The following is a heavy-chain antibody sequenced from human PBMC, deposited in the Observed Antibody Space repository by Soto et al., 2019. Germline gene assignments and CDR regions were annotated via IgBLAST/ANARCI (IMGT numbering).Heavy chain of an antibody. CDR1: GDTFDTFA. CDR2: IIPIFRTP. D-gene: IGHD1-1*01. V-gene: IGHV1-69*05. Sequence: QVQLVQSGAEVLKPGSSVKLSCKTSGDTFDTFAISWVRQAPGQGLEWMGGIIPIFRTPDYTQKFQGRVTXTXDXXTGTAYMELSSLRSEDTAVYYCARDKGRGQLGGNYYYALDVWGQGTTVTVSS. J-gene: IGHJ6*02. CDR3: ARDKGRGQLGGNYYYALDV.